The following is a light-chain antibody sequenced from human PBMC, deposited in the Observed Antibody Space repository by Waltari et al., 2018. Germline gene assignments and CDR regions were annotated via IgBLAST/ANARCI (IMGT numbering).Light chain of an antibody. CDR1: QNIRTY. J-gene: IGKJ2*01. Sequence: DIQMTQSPSSLSASVGDTVTISCRASQNIRTYLNWEQQKPGRAPRILIYAASSLHSGVPSRFSGSGSGTDFTLTISSLQPEDFATYYCQQTVTTPPEFTFGLGTKLQIK. CDR2: AAS. CDR3: QQTVTTPPEFT. V-gene: IGKV1-39*01.